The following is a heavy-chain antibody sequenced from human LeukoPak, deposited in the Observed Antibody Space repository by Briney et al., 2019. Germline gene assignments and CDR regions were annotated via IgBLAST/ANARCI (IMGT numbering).Heavy chain of an antibody. D-gene: IGHD3-9*01. Sequence: SETLSLTCTVSGGSISSYYWXXXRXPPGKGXXXXXYISYSGSTNYNPSLKSRVTISVDTSKNHFSLKLSSVTAADTAVYYCARTRELRYFDWSFDYWGQGTMVTVSS. CDR1: GGSISSYY. CDR2: ISYSGST. CDR3: ARTRELRYFDWSFDY. J-gene: IGHJ4*02. V-gene: IGHV4-59*01.